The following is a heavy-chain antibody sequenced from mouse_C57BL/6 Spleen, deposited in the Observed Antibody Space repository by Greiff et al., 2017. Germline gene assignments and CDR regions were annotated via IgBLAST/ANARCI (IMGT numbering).Heavy chain of an antibody. D-gene: IGHD2-4*01. J-gene: IGHJ4*01. V-gene: IGHV1-64*01. CDR2: IHPNSGST. CDR1: GYTFTSYW. CDR3: ARDRDYGRYYYAMDY. Sequence: QVQLQQPGAELVKPGASVKLSCKASGYTFTSYWMHWVKQRPGQGLEWIGMIHPNSGSTNYNEKFKSKATLTVDKSSSTAYMQLSSLTSEDSAVYYCARDRDYGRYYYAMDYWGQGTSGTVSS.